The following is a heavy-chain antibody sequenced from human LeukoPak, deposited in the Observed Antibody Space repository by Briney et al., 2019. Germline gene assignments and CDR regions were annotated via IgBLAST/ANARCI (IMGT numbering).Heavy chain of an antibody. J-gene: IGHJ4*02. V-gene: IGHV3-33*06. CDR1: GFTFSSYG. CDR3: AKGHDYGANSGGDY. D-gene: IGHD4-23*01. Sequence: PGGSLRLSCAASGFTFSSYGMHWVRQAPGKGLEWVAVIWYDGNNKYYADSVKGRFTISRDNSKNTLYLQMNSLRAEDTAAYYCAKGHDYGANSGGDYWGQGTLVTVSS. CDR2: IWYDGNNK.